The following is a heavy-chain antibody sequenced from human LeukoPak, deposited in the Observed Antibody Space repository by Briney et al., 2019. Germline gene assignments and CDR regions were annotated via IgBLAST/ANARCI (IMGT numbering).Heavy chain of an antibody. J-gene: IGHJ4*02. CDR3: TRALGYDFWDLMY. V-gene: IGHV3-49*04. Sequence: GSLRLSCTASGFTFGDYAMSWVRQAPGKGREGVGFIRSKAYGGTTEYAASVKGRFTISRDDSKSIAYLQMNSLKTEDTAVYYCTRALGYDFWDLMYWGQGTLVTVSS. D-gene: IGHD3-3*01. CDR2: IRSKAYGGTT. CDR1: GFTFGDYA.